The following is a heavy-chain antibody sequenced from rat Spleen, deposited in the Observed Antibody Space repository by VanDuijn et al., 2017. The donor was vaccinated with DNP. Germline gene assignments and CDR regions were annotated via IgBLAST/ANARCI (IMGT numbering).Heavy chain of an antibody. Sequence: EVQLQESGPGLVKPSQSLSLTCSVTGYSITSSYRWNWIRKFPGNKLEWMGSINSAGTTNYNPSLKSRISITRDTSKNQLFLQMNSLRSEDTATYYCARAGSRYAMDAWGQGTSVTVSA. CDR3: ARAGSRYAMDA. V-gene: IGHV3-3*01. D-gene: IGHD1-4*01. CDR2: INSAGTT. J-gene: IGHJ4*01. CDR1: GYSITSSYR.